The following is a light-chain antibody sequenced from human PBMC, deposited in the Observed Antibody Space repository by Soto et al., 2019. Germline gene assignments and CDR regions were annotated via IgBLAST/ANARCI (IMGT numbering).Light chain of an antibody. CDR2: EVS. CDR3: SSYTTSWTLV. CDR1: SSDVGGYNY. V-gene: IGLV2-14*01. J-gene: IGLJ1*01. Sequence: QSALTQPASVSGSPGQSITISCTGTSSDVGGYNYVSWYQQHPGKAPKLMIYEVSNRPSGVSNRFSGSKSDNTASLTISGLQAEDEADYYCSSYTTSWTLVFGTGTKLTVL.